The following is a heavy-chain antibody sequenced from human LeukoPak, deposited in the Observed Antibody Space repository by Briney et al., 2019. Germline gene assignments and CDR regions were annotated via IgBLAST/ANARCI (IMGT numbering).Heavy chain of an antibody. CDR2: ISGNGGTT. CDR1: GFTFSTYA. Sequence: PGGSLRLSCAASGFTFSTYAMSWVRQAPGKGLEWVSAISGNGGTTYYADSVKGRFTISRDNSKNTLYLQMNSLRAEDTAVYYCAKSWYDYFDYWGQGTLVTVSS. D-gene: IGHD6-13*01. V-gene: IGHV3-23*01. J-gene: IGHJ4*02. CDR3: AKSWYDYFDY.